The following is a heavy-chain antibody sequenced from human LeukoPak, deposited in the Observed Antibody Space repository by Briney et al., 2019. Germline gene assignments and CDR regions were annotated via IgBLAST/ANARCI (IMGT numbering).Heavy chain of an antibody. CDR2: ISGGGNT. D-gene: IGHD2-15*01. V-gene: IGHV3-23*03. J-gene: IGHJ6*03. CDR3: AKNGDRGAYCSGGSCYPYYYYYMDV. CDR1: GFTFSSYS. Sequence: GGSLRLSCAASGFTFSSYSMNWVRQAPGKGLEWVSVISGGGNTYYADSVKGRFTISRDNSKSTLYLQMNSLRAEDTAVYYCAKNGDRGAYCSGGSCYPYYYYYMDVWGKGTTVTISS.